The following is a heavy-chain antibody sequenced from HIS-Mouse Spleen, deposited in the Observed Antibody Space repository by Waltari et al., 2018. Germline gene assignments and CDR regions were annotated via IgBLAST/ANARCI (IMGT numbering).Heavy chain of an antibody. Sequence: QLQLQESGPGLVKPSETLSLTCTVSGGSISSSSYYWGWIRQPPGKGLEWIGSIYYSGSTYYNPSLTSRVTISVDTSKNQFSLKLSSVTAADTAVYYCAREIPYSSSRYDWYFDLWGRGTLVTVSS. D-gene: IGHD6-13*01. J-gene: IGHJ2*01. V-gene: IGHV4-39*07. CDR3: AREIPYSSSRYDWYFDL. CDR2: IYYSGST. CDR1: GGSISSSSYY.